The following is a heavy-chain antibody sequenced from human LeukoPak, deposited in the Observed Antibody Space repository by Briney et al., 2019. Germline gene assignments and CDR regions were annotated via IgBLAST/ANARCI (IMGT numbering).Heavy chain of an antibody. Sequence: ASVKVSCKASGYTFTGYYMHWVRQAPGQGLEWMGWINPNSGGTNYAQKFQGRVTMTRDTSISTAYMELSSLRSDDTALYYCTRENYGDYVRAFDIWGQGTMVTVSS. V-gene: IGHV1-2*02. CDR1: GYTFTGYY. D-gene: IGHD4-17*01. J-gene: IGHJ3*02. CDR3: TRENYGDYVRAFDI. CDR2: INPNSGGT.